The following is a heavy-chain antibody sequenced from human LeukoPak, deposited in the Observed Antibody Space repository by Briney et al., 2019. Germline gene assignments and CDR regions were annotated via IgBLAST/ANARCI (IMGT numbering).Heavy chain of an antibody. CDR2: IDPSDSYT. CDR1: GYSFTSYW. J-gene: IGHJ5*02. V-gene: IGHV5-10-1*01. CDR3: ATEPIVVVVAATHWFDP. D-gene: IGHD2-15*01. Sequence: GESLRISCKGSGYSFTSYWISWVRQMPGEGLEWMGRIDPSDSYTNYSPSFQGHVTISADKSISTAYLQWSSLKASDTAMYYCATEPIVVVVAATHWFDPWGQGTLVTVSS.